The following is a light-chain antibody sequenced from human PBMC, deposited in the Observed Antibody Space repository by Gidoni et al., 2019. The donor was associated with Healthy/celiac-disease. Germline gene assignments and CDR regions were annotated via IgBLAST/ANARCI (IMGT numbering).Light chain of an antibody. CDR3: RQSYSTPLT. Sequence: DIKLTQSPSSLSASVGDRVTITCRASQSISSYLNWYQQKPVKAPKLLIYAASSLQSGVPSRFSCSGSGTDFTLTISSLQPEDFATYYCRQSYSTPLTFGGGTKVKIK. CDR1: QSISSY. J-gene: IGKJ4*01. CDR2: AAS. V-gene: IGKV1-39*01.